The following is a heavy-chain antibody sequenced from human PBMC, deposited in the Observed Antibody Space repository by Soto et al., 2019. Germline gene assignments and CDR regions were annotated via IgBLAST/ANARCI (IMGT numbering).Heavy chain of an antibody. Sequence: QVQLQQWGAGLLKPSETLSLNCAVTGGSLSGYYWSWIRQPPGKGLEWIGEVKDGGHTNYSPSLRGRVTISSDTSNNQCSRRLTSVTAAGTGVYYCARGQEGVVATHWDQGSLVTVSS. CDR1: GGSLSGYY. CDR3: ARGQEGVVATH. V-gene: IGHV4-34*01. CDR2: VKDGGHT. D-gene: IGHD5-12*01. J-gene: IGHJ4*02.